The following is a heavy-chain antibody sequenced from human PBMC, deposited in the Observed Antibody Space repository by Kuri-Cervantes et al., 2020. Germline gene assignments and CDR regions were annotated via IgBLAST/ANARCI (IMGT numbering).Heavy chain of an antibody. D-gene: IGHD6-19*01. V-gene: IGHV3-23*01. CDR2: ISGSGGST. CDR3: ARVSVAGTIYYYYGMDV. J-gene: IGHJ6*02. CDR1: GFTFSSYA. Sequence: SCAASGFTFSSYAMSWVRQAPGKGLEWVSAISGSGGSTYYADSVEGRFTISRDNSKNTLYLQMNSLRAEDTAVYYCARVSVAGTIYYYYGMDVWGQGTTATVSS.